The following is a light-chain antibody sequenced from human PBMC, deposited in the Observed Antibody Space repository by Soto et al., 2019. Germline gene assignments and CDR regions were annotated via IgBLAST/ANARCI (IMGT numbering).Light chain of an antibody. CDR2: GAS. CDR3: QQFGSSLGFT. V-gene: IGKV3-20*01. CDR1: QSINSRY. J-gene: IGKJ3*01. Sequence: EIVLTQSPGTLSLSPGERATLSCRASQSINSRYLAWYQQKPGQAPRLLIYGASSRATGIPDRFSGSGSGTDINLNISRLEPEDFAVYYCQQFGSSLGFTFGPGTKVDIK.